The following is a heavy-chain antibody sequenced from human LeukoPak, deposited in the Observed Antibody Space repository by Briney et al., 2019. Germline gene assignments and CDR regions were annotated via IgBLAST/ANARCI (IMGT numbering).Heavy chain of an antibody. Sequence: SETLSLTCTVSGGSISGSGSSWGWIRQPPGKGLEWIGSIYYSGSTYYNPSLKSRVTISVDTSKNQFSLKLSSVTAADTAVYYCARHNMVRGVIDWFDPWGQGTLVTVSS. CDR2: IYYSGST. CDR1: GGSISGSGSS. J-gene: IGHJ5*02. CDR3: ARHNMVRGVIDWFDP. V-gene: IGHV4-39*01. D-gene: IGHD3-10*01.